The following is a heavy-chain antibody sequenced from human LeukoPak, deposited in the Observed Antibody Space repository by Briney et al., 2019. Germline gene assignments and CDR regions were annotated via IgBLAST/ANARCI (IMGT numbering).Heavy chain of an antibody. CDR2: IIPILGIA. V-gene: IGHV1-69*04. CDR1: GGTFSSYA. CDR3: ARGIYLKDYYGSGSYFYYFDY. Sequence: SVKVSCKASGGTFSSYAISWVRQAPGQGLEWMGRIIPILGIANYAQKFQGRVTITADKSTSTAYMELSSLRSEDTAVYYCARGIYLKDYYGSGSYFYYFDYWGQGTLVTVSS. J-gene: IGHJ4*02. D-gene: IGHD3-10*01.